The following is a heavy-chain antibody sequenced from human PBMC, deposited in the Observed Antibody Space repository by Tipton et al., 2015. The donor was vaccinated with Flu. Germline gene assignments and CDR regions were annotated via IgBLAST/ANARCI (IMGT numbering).Heavy chain of an antibody. J-gene: IGHJ6*02. D-gene: IGHD4/OR15-4a*01. Sequence: QLVQSGAELKKPGESLKISCQGSGYSFSRYWIGWVRQMPGKGLEWMGIIYPGDSDTRYSPSFQGQVTISADKSISTAYLQWSSMKASDTAMYYCARSLLGDYDYGTKTDWDYYCYGLDVWGQGTTVIVSS. CDR3: ARSLLGDYDYGTKTDWDYYCYGLDV. CDR1: GYSFSRYW. V-gene: IGHV5-51*01. CDR2: IYPGDSDT.